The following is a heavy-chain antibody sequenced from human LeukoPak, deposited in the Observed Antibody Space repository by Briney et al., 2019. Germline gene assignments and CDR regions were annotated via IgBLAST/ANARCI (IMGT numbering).Heavy chain of an antibody. CDR3: ARDDNRTPY. V-gene: IGHV4-30-4*01. CDR1: GGSINSGDYC. CDR2: IYYSGTT. D-gene: IGHD1-14*01. Sequence: PSETLSLTCTVSGGSINSGDYCWTWIRQPPGKGLEWIGYIYYSGTTYYNPSLRSRLSMSIDTSKNQFSLNLGSVTAADTAVYYCARDDNRTPYWGQGTLVIVSS. J-gene: IGHJ4*02.